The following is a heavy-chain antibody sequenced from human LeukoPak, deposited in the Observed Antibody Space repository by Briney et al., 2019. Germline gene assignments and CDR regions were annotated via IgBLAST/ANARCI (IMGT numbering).Heavy chain of an antibody. CDR1: GGSINSTTNY. V-gene: IGHV4-39*01. CDR2: VHYGGRA. D-gene: IGHD6-19*01. CDR3: ARQRDSSGWSYYYYYYMDV. J-gene: IGHJ6*03. Sequence: PSETLSLTCMVSGGSINSTTNYWGWIRQAPGKGLDWIGSVHYGGRAHYNPSLKSRVTISVDTSKNQFSLKLSSVTAADTAVYYCARQRDSSGWSYYYYYYMDVWGKGTTVTISS.